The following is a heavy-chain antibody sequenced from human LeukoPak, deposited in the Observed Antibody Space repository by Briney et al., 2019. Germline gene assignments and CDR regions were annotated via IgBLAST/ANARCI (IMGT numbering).Heavy chain of an antibody. J-gene: IGHJ4*02. D-gene: IGHD3-10*01. CDR3: ARGLLWFGELLTPGFDY. CDR1: GFTFSSYS. Sequence: AGGSLRLSCAASGFTFSSYSMNWVRQAPGKGLEWVSSISSSSSYIYYADSVKGRLTISRDNAKNSLYLQMNSLRAEDTAVYYCARGLLWFGELLTPGFDYWGQGTLVTVSS. V-gene: IGHV3-21*01. CDR2: ISSSSSYI.